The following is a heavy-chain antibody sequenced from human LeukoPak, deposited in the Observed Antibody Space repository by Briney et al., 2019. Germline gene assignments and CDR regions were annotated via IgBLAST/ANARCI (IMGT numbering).Heavy chain of an antibody. Sequence: PGGSLRLSCAASGFTFSDYYMSWIRQAPGKGLEWVSYIGNSGSTIYYADSVRGRFTISRDNAKNSLYLQMNSLRAEDTAVYYCARDRWSNHIFDPLGQGTLVTVSS. D-gene: IGHD1-14*01. CDR1: GFTFSDYY. CDR2: IGNSGSTI. J-gene: IGHJ5*02. V-gene: IGHV3-11*01. CDR3: ARDRWSNHIFDP.